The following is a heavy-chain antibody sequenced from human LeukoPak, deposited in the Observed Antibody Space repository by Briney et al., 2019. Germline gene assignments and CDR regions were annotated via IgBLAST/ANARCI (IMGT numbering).Heavy chain of an antibody. J-gene: IGHJ4*02. CDR1: GFTFSSYA. Sequence: PGVSLRLSCAASGFTFSSYAMSWVRQAPGKGLEWVSAISGSGGSTYYADSVKGRFTISRDNSKNTLYLQMNSLRAEDTAVYYCAKGVLAARMTYYFDYWGQGTLVTVSS. CDR3: AKGVLAARMTYYFDY. CDR2: ISGSGGST. D-gene: IGHD2-15*01. V-gene: IGHV3-23*01.